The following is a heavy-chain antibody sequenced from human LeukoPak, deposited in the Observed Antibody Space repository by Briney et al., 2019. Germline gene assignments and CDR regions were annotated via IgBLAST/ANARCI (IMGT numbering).Heavy chain of an antibody. J-gene: IGHJ4*02. CDR1: GFTFSGSA. D-gene: IGHD1-1*01. Sequence: GGSLRLSCAASGFTFSGSAMHWVRQASGKGLEWVGRIRSKTNGYATSYAASVKGRFALSRDDSKNKAYLQMNSLKTEYTAVYYCTRYNVGFESWGQGTLVTVSS. CDR2: IRSKTNGYAT. V-gene: IGHV3-73*01. CDR3: TRYNVGFES.